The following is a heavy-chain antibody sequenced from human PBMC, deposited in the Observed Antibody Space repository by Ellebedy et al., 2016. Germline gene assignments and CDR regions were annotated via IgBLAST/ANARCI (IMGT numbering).Heavy chain of an antibody. CDR3: AKVTTVGRGVDY. CDR2: ISGSGGST. Sequence: GESLKISXAASGFTFSSYAMSWVRQAPGKGLEWVSAISGSGGSTYYADSVKGRFTISSDNSKNTLYLQMNSLRAEDTAVYYCAKVTTVGRGVDYWGQGTLVTVSS. V-gene: IGHV3-23*01. CDR1: GFTFSSYA. D-gene: IGHD4-23*01. J-gene: IGHJ4*02.